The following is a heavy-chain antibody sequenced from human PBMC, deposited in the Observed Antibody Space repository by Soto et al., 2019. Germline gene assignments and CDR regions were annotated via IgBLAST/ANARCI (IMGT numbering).Heavy chain of an antibody. Sequence: QVQLVQSGAEVKKPGSSVKVSCKASGGTFSSYAISWVRQATGHGLEWMGGIIPIFGTATSAQKFQGRVTITADESTSTAYMELSSLRSEATAVYYCARGAPSPYSYGPLDYWGQGTLVTVSS. CDR1: GGTFSSYA. J-gene: IGHJ4*02. V-gene: IGHV1-69*01. CDR2: IIPIFGTA. CDR3: ARGAPSPYSYGPLDY. D-gene: IGHD5-18*01.